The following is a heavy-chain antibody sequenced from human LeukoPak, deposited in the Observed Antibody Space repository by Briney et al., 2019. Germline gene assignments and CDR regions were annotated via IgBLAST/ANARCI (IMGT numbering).Heavy chain of an antibody. Sequence: PSETLSLTCTVSGGSISSYYWSGIRQPPGKGLEWIGYIYYSGSTNYNPSLKSRVTISVDTSKNQFSLKLSSVTAADTAVYYCARDSGSFDYWGQGTLVTVSS. CDR2: IYYSGST. J-gene: IGHJ4*02. V-gene: IGHV4-59*01. CDR1: GGSISSYY. CDR3: ARDSGSFDY. D-gene: IGHD3-10*01.